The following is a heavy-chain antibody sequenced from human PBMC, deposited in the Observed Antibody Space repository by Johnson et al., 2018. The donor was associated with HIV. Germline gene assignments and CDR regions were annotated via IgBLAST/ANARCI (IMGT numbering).Heavy chain of an antibody. D-gene: IGHD2-2*01. Sequence: VQLMESGGGLVQPGGSLRLSCAASRFTFNNYAMSWVRQVPGEGLEWVSGINWNGGSTNYADSVKGRFSISRDNAKNSLYLQMNSLRAEDTAVYYCARTVYSTSYLDAFDIWGQGTMVTVSS. CDR1: RFTFNNYA. V-gene: IGHV3-20*04. J-gene: IGHJ3*02. CDR2: INWNGGST. CDR3: ARTVYSTSYLDAFDI.